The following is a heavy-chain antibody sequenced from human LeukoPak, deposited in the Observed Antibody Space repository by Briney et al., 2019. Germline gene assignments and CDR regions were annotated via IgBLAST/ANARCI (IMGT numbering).Heavy chain of an antibody. Sequence: TGGSLRHSCAASGFNLGEYAMSWLRQAPGKGLEWVSSIRSTGGGTYYADSVKGRFTISRDNSKNTVYLQMNSLRAEDTAVYYCAKGSVNLDDWGQGTLVTVSS. J-gene: IGHJ4*02. V-gene: IGHV3-23*01. CDR2: IRSTGGGT. D-gene: IGHD3-3*01. CDR1: GFNLGEYA. CDR3: AKGSVNLDD.